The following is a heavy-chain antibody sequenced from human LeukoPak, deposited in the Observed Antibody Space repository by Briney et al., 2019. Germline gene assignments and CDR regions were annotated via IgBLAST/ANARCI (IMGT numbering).Heavy chain of an antibody. CDR2: ISTYNVKT. V-gene: IGHV1-18*01. CDR1: GYTFTSYG. J-gene: IGHJ3*02. CDR3: ATNYYDSSGYYLDAFDI. D-gene: IGHD3-22*01. Sequence: ASVKVSCKASGYTFTSYGISWVRQAPGQGHEWVWWISTYNVKTNYAQKLQGRVSMTTDTSTSTAYMELRSLRSEDTAVYYCATNYYDSSGYYLDAFDIWGQGTMVTVSS.